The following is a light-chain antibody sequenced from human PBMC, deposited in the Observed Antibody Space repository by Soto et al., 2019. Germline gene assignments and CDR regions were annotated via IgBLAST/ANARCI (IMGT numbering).Light chain of an antibody. J-gene: IGLJ1*01. CDR3: SSYTSSSTRD. Sequence: QSALTQPASVSGSPGQSITISCTGTSSDVGGYNYVSWYQQHPGKAPKLMIYEVSNRPSGVSNRFSGSKSGNTASLTISGLQDEDEADYYCSSYTSSSTRDFGTGTKVTVL. V-gene: IGLV2-14*01. CDR2: EVS. CDR1: SSDVGGYNY.